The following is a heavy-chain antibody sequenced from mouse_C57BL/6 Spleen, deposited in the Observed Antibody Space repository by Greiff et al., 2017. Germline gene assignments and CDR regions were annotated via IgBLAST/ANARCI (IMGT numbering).Heavy chain of an antibody. V-gene: IGHV1-55*01. Sequence: QVQLQQSGAELVKPGASVKMSCKASGYTFTSYWITWVKQRPGQGLEWIGDNYPGSGSTNYNEKFKSKATLTVDTSSSTAYMQLSSLTSEDSAVYYCARDYGSSLYYAMDYWGQGTSVTVSS. CDR1: GYTFTSYW. J-gene: IGHJ4*01. D-gene: IGHD1-1*01. CDR2: NYPGSGST. CDR3: ARDYGSSLYYAMDY.